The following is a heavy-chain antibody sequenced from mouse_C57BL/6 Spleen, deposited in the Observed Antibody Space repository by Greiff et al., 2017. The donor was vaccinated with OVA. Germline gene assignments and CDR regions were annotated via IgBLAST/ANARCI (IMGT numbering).Heavy chain of an antibody. CDR2: ISSGSSTI. CDR3: ASSGYYGSNYWYFDV. J-gene: IGHJ1*03. D-gene: IGHD1-1*01. Sequence: EVKLMESGGGLVKPGGSLKLSCAASGFTFSDYGMHWVRQAPEKGLEWVAYISSGSSTIYYADTVKGRFTISRDNAKNTLFLQMTSLRSEDTAMYYCASSGYYGSNYWYFDVWGTGTTVTVSS. V-gene: IGHV5-17*01. CDR1: GFTFSDYG.